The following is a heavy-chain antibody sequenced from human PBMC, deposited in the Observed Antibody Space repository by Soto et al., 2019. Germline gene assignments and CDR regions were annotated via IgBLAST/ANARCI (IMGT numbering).Heavy chain of an antibody. J-gene: IGHJ4*02. Sequence: GSLRLSCAASGFAFSNYAIIWIRQVPGKGLEWVSGLYGSGGGLHYADSVKGRFTISRDNSAYSVYLQMNDLRVEDSAVYYCAKDAISLDGVWLAHDWGQGTVVTVSS. CDR3: AKDAISLDGVWLAHD. CDR1: GFAFSNYA. CDR2: LYGSGGGL. D-gene: IGHD5-12*01. V-gene: IGHV3-23*01.